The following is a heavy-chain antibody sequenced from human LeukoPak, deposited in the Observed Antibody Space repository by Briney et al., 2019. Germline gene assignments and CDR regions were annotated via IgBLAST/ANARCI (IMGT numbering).Heavy chain of an antibody. J-gene: IGHJ4*02. V-gene: IGHV3-66*04. Sequence: PGGSLRLSCAASGFTVSSNYMSWVRQAPGKGLEWVSVIYSGGSTYYADSVKGRFTISRDKSKNTLYLQMNSLRAEDTAVYYCARHQYYYDSSGWTPYYFDYWSQGTLVTVSS. CDR3: ARHQYYYDSSGWTPYYFDY. CDR1: GFTVSSNY. D-gene: IGHD3-22*01. CDR2: IYSGGST.